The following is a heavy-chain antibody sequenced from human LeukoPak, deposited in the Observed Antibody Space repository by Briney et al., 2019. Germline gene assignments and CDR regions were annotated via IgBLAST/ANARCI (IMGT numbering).Heavy chain of an antibody. CDR3: ARDFPQITGTDYYYYGMDV. CDR2: ISSSGSTI. J-gene: IGHJ6*02. D-gene: IGHD1-20*01. Sequence: GGSLRLSCAASGFTFSSYEMNWVRQAPGKRLEWVSYISSSGSTIYYADSVKGRFTISRDNAKNSLYLQMNSLRAEDTAVYHCARDFPQITGTDYYYYGMDVWGQGTTVTVSS. V-gene: IGHV3-48*03. CDR1: GFTFSSYE.